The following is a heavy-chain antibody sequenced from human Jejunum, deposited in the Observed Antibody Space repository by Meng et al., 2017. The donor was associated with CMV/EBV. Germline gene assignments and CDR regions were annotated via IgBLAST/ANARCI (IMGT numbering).Heavy chain of an antibody. CDR1: GDSMTNYKW. V-gene: IGHV4-4*02. Sequence: VSGDSMTNYKWWSWVRQPPGKGLEWIGEVYHSGTTHYNPSLKSRVAISVDKSRSQFSLKLSSVTAADTAVYYCARDLDWDDEGWFDPWGQGTLVTVSS. J-gene: IGHJ5*02. CDR3: ARDLDWDDEGWFDP. D-gene: IGHD3/OR15-3a*01. CDR2: VYHSGTT.